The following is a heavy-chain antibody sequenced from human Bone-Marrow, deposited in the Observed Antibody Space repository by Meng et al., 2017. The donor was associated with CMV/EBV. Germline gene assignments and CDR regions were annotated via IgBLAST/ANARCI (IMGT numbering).Heavy chain of an antibody. CDR3: ARQQGDCSSTSCYLYYYYGIDV. D-gene: IGHD2-2*01. CDR1: GGTFSSYT. Sequence: SVKVSCKASGGTFSSYTISWVRQAPGQGLEWMGRIIPILGIANYAQKFQGRVTITADKSTSTAYMELSSLRSEDTAVYYCARQQGDCSSTSCYLYYYYGIDVWVQGTTVTVSS. J-gene: IGHJ6*02. CDR2: IIPILGIA. V-gene: IGHV1-69*02.